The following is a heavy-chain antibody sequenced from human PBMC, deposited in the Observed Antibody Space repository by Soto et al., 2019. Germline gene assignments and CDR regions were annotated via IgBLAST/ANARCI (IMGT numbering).Heavy chain of an antibody. Sequence: GGSLRLSCAASGFTFSDYYMSWIRQAPGKGLEWVSYISSSGSTIYYADSVKGRFTISRDNAKNSLYLQMNGLRAEDTAVYYCARVDIVVVPAATHWGQGTLVTVSS. CDR2: ISSSGSTI. CDR3: ARVDIVVVPAATH. D-gene: IGHD2-2*01. CDR1: GFTFSDYY. J-gene: IGHJ4*02. V-gene: IGHV3-11*01.